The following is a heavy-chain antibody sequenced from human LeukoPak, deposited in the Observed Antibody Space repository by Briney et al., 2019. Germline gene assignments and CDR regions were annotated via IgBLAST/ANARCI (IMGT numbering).Heavy chain of an antibody. Sequence: SETLSLTCTVSGGSISSGDYYWSWIRQPPGKGLEWIGYIYYSGSTYYNPSLKSRVAISVDTSKNQFSLKLSSVTAADTAVYYCARGAPYYDFWSGYYRGSRSWFDPWGQGTLVTVSS. J-gene: IGHJ5*02. D-gene: IGHD3-3*01. V-gene: IGHV4-30-4*01. CDR3: ARGAPYYDFWSGYYRGSRSWFDP. CDR2: IYYSGST. CDR1: GGSISSGDYY.